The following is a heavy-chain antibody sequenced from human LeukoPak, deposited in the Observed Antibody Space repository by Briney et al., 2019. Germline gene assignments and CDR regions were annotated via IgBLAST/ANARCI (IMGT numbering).Heavy chain of an antibody. V-gene: IGHV5-10-1*01. J-gene: IGHJ4*02. D-gene: IGHD6-13*01. CDR1: GYSFSSYW. Sequence: GESLKISCKGSGYSFSSYWIAWVRQMPGKGLEWMGRIDPSDSYTNYSPSFQGHVTISADKSISTAYLQWSSLKASDTAMYYCARHMESYSSSWYGNYDYWGQGTLVTVSS. CDR3: ARHMESYSSSWYGNYDY. CDR2: IDPSDSYT.